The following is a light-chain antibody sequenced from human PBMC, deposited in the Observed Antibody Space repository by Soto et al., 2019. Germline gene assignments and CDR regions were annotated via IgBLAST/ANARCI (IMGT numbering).Light chain of an antibody. J-gene: IGLJ2*01. CDR2: DVS. Sequence: QSALTQPASVSGSPGQSITISCTGTSSDVGGYNYVSWYQQHPARAPKLMIYDVSDRPSGVCNRFSGSKSGNTASLTISGLQAEDEADYYCSSYTSSSTLMVFGVGTKLTVL. CDR3: SSYTSSSTLMV. V-gene: IGLV2-14*01. CDR1: SSDVGGYNY.